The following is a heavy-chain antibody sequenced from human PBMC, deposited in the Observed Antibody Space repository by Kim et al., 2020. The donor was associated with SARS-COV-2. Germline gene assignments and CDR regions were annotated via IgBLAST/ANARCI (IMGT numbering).Heavy chain of an antibody. J-gene: IGHJ4*02. D-gene: IGHD3-22*01. Sequence: GGSLRLSCAASGFTFSNAWMSWVRQAPGKGLEWVGRIKSKTDGGTTDYAAPVKGRFTISRDDSKNTLYLQMNSLKTEDTAVYYCTTDIRSSGYYCFDYWGQGALVTVSS. CDR3: TTDIRSSGYYCFDY. CDR1: GFTFSNAW. CDR2: IKSKTDGGTT. V-gene: IGHV3-15*01.